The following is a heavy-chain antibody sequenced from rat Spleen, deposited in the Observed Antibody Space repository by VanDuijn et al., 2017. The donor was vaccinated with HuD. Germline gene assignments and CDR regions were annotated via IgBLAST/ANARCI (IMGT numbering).Heavy chain of an antibody. Sequence: EVQLVESGGGLVQPGRSLRLSCVASGFTFNNYWMTWIRQAPGKGLEWIASITNTGASTYYPDSVKGRFTSSRDTAKSTLYLQVNSLRAEDTATYYCASRWDWFAYWGQGVMVTVSS. CDR2: ITNTGAST. D-gene: IGHD5-1*01. CDR1: GFTFNNYW. J-gene: IGHJ2*01. CDR3: ASRWDWFAY. V-gene: IGHV5-31*01.